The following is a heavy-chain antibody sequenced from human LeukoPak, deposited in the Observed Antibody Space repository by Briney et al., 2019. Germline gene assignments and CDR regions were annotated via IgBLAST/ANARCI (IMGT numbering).Heavy chain of an antibody. CDR2: IIPILGIA. Sequence: SVKVSCKASGGTFSSYAISWVRQAPGQGLEWMGRIIPILGIANYAQKFQGRVTITADKSTSTAYMELSSLRSEDTAVYYCAREYYDILTGYYGWFDPWGQGTLVTVSS. V-gene: IGHV1-69*04. CDR1: GGTFSSYA. D-gene: IGHD3-9*01. CDR3: AREYYDILTGYYGWFDP. J-gene: IGHJ5*02.